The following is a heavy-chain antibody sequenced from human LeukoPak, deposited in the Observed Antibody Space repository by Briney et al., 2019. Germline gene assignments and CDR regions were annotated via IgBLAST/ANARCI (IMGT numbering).Heavy chain of an antibody. CDR3: ARDFYVWGSYRYRLGDAFDI. CDR2: IIPIFGTA. Sequence: SVKVFCKASGGTFSSYAISWVRQAPGQGLEWMGGIIPIFGTANYAQKFQGRVTITADKSTSTAYMELSSLRSEDTAVYYCARDFYVWGSYRYRLGDAFDIWGQGTMVTVSS. J-gene: IGHJ3*02. V-gene: IGHV1-69*06. CDR1: GGTFSSYA. D-gene: IGHD3-16*02.